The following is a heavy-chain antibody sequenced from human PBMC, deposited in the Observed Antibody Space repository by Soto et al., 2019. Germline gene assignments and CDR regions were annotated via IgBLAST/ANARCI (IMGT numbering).Heavy chain of an antibody. CDR2: IYYSGST. CDR3: ARDRDSGFSMDLIYDY. Sequence: QVQLQESGPGLVKPSETLSLTCTVSGVSVSSGSYYWSWIRQPPGKGLEWIGYIYYSGSTKYNPSLKSRVTISVDTSKNQFSLRLSSVTAADTAVYYCARDRDSGFSMDLIYDYWGQGTLVTVSS. D-gene: IGHD5-12*01. J-gene: IGHJ4*02. V-gene: IGHV4-61*01. CDR1: GVSVSSGSYY.